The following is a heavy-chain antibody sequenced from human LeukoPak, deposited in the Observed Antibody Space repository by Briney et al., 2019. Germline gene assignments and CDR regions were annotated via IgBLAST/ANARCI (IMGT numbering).Heavy chain of an antibody. Sequence: PGGSLRLSCAASGFTFSSYAMHWVRQAPGKGLEWVAVISYDGSNKYYADSVKGRFTISRDNSKNTLYLQMNSLRAEDTAVYYCASGIVVVATDAFDIWGQGTMVTVSS. CDR2: ISYDGSNK. CDR1: GFTFSSYA. V-gene: IGHV3-30*14. D-gene: IGHD3-22*01. CDR3: ASGIVVVATDAFDI. J-gene: IGHJ3*02.